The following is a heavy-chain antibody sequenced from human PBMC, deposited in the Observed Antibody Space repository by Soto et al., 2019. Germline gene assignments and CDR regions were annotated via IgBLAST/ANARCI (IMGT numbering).Heavy chain of an antibody. CDR3: ASRATVVTRMEYFQH. Sequence: GGSLRLSCAASGFTFSSYWMSWVRQAPGKGLEWVANIKQDGSEKYYVDSVKGRFTISRDNAKNSLYLQMNSLRAEDTAVYYCASRATVVTRMEYFQHWGQGTLVTVSS. CDR2: IKQDGSEK. J-gene: IGHJ1*01. CDR1: GFTFSSYW. V-gene: IGHV3-7*05. D-gene: IGHD4-17*01.